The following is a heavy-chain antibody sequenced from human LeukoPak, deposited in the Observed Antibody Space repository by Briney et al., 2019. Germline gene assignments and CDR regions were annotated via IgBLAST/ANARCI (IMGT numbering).Heavy chain of an antibody. CDR2: IYNGVPT. D-gene: IGHD6-19*01. V-gene: IGHV4-4*09. CDR1: GAPISRFY. CDR3: VQTTGWPGFDY. Sequence: SETLSLICTTSGAPISRFYWSWVRQPPGKGLGWIGNIYNGVPTFFNPSLKSRVTLSVDTSKTQFSLQLASVTAADTAVYYCVQTTGWPGFDYWGQGILFTVSS. J-gene: IGHJ4*02.